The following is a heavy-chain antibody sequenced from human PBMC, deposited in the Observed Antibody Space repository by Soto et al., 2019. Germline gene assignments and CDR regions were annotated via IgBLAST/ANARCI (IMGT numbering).Heavy chain of an antibody. CDR3: ARGPLVVLNYFES. CDR1: GGTFRNYP. CDR2: IFPLTDIP. Sequence: QVQLVQSGTEVKKPGSSVKVSCKASGGTFRNYPINWVRQAPGQGLEWMGSIFPLTDIPDYAQNFQARLTISADKSTSTAYKELSRLTSDDTDMYFCARGPLVVLNYFESWGQGTLVTVSS. J-gene: IGHJ4*02. V-gene: IGHV1-69*02.